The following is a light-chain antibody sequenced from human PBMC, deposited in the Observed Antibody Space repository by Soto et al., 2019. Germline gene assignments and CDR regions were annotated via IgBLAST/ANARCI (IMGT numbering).Light chain of an antibody. V-gene: IGLV1-44*01. CDR1: SSNLGNNV. CDR2: GDH. J-gene: IGLJ2*01. CDR3: ATWDYSLTGEV. Sequence: QSVLTQPPSASGTPGQRVTISCSGTSSNLGNNVLTWYQQLPGAAPKLLIYGDHNRPSGVPGRFSGSKSGASGSLAISGLQTEDEADYYCATWDYSLTGEVFGGGTKLTVL.